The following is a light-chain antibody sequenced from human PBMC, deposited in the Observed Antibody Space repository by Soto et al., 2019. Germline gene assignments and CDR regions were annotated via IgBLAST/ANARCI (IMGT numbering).Light chain of an antibody. Sequence: EIVLTQSPATLSLSPGERATLSCRASQSVSSNYLAWYQQKPCQAPRLLIFAASSRNTGIPDRFSGSGSATDFTLTISRLEPEAFAVYHCQQYGSSPRTFGQGTKVEIK. CDR3: QQYGSSPRT. V-gene: IGKV3-20*01. CDR1: QSVSSNY. J-gene: IGKJ1*01. CDR2: AAS.